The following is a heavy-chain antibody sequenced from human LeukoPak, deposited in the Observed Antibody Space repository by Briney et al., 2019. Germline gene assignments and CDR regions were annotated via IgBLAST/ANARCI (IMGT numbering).Heavy chain of an antibody. CDR2: ITPFNGNT. V-gene: IGHV1-45*02. Sequence: GASVKVSCKASGGTFSSYAISWVRQAPGQGLEWMGWITPFNGNTNYAQKFQDRVTITRDRSMSTAYMELSSLRSEDTAMYYCAAAGNLYFDYWGQGTLVTVSS. CDR1: GGTFSSYA. J-gene: IGHJ4*02. D-gene: IGHD6-13*01. CDR3: AAAGNLYFDY.